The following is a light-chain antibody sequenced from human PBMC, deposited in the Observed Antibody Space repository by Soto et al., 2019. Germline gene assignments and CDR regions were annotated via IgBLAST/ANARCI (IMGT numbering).Light chain of an antibody. Sequence: EIVLTQSPGTLSLSPGERATLSCRASQSVSSVSLAWYQQKPGQAPRLLIYGASSRATGIPDRFSGSGSGTDFTLIISRLEPEDFAVYYCQRYGSSLYTFSQGTKLEIK. J-gene: IGKJ2*01. CDR2: GAS. CDR1: QSVSSVS. V-gene: IGKV3-20*01. CDR3: QRYGSSLYT.